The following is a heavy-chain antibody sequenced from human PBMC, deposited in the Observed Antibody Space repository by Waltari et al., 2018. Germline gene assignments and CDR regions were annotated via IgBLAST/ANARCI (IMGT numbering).Heavy chain of an antibody. CDR1: GGSLSGYY. J-gene: IGHJ4*02. CDR3: ARGSEQQRTFDY. V-gene: IGHV4-34*01. Sequence: QVQLQQWGAGLLKPSETLSLTCAVYGGSLSGYYWSWIRQPPGKGLEWIGEINHSGSTNYNPSLKSRVTISVDTSKNQFSLKLSSVTAADTAVYYCARGSEQQRTFDYWGQGTLVTVSS. CDR2: INHSGST. D-gene: IGHD6-13*01.